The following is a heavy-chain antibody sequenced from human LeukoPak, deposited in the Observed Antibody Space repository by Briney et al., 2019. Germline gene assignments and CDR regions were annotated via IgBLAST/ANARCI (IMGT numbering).Heavy chain of an antibody. Sequence: GESLKISCKGSGYSFTNYWIGWVRQMPGKGPEWMGIIYPGDSDTRYCPSFQGQVTISADKSISTAYLQWSSLKASDTAMYYCARHLRLWQNWFDPWGQGTLVTVSS. J-gene: IGHJ5*02. CDR2: IYPGDSDT. V-gene: IGHV5-51*01. CDR3: ARHLRLWQNWFDP. D-gene: IGHD5-18*01. CDR1: GYSFTNYW.